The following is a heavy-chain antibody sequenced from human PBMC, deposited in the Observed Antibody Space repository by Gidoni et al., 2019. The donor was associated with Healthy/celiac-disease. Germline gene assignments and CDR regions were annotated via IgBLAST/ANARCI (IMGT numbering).Heavy chain of an antibody. Sequence: QVQLQESGPGLVKPSETLSLTCTVPGGSISSYYWSWIRQPPGKGLEWIGYIYYSGSTNYNPSLKSRVTISVDTSKNQFSLKLSSVTAADTAVYYCARVHGDWDWFDPWGQGTLVTVSS. CDR3: ARVHGDWDWFDP. CDR2: IYYSGST. D-gene: IGHD4-17*01. V-gene: IGHV4-59*01. CDR1: GGSISSYY. J-gene: IGHJ5*02.